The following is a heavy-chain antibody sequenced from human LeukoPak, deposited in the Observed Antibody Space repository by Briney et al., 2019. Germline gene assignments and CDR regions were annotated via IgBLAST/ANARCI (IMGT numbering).Heavy chain of an antibody. Sequence: PGGSLRLSCAASGFTVSSNYMSWVRQAPGKGPEWVAYITASDTTKYYADSEKGRFTISRDNPKKSLFLQMNSLRAEDTAVYYCTTAPAFSSSWRSWGQGTLVTVSS. CDR1: GFTVSSNY. CDR2: ITASDTTK. V-gene: IGHV3-48*01. CDR3: TTAPAFSSSWRS. D-gene: IGHD2-2*01. J-gene: IGHJ5*02.